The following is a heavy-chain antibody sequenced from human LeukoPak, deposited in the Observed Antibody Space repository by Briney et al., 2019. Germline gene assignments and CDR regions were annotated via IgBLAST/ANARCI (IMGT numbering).Heavy chain of an antibody. V-gene: IGHV3-30*02. CDR1: GFTFSSYG. J-gene: IGHJ4*02. CDR2: IRYDGSNK. CDR3: AILAMYYDSSGYTFDY. Sequence: EAGGSLRLSCAASGFTFSSYGMHWVRQAPGKGLEWVAFIRYDGSNKYYADSVKGRFTISRDNSKNTLYLQMNSLRAEDTAVYYCAILAMYYDSSGYTFDYWGQGTLVTVSS. D-gene: IGHD3-22*01.